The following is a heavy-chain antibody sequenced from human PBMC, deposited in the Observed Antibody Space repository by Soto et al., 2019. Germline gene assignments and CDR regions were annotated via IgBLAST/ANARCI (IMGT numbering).Heavy chain of an antibody. Sequence: QVQLVQSGGEMKKPGASVKGSCKASGYSFINYGISWVRQAPGQGLEWMGWISTYSGETNFAQNVQGRVTMTTVTSTNTVSMELMSLIYDDTAVYYCARDYFPSGYSFIEFFEVWGQGTVVSVSS. CDR1: GYSFINYG. CDR3: ARDYFPSGYSFIEFFEV. D-gene: IGHD3-10*01. V-gene: IGHV1-18*01. CDR2: ISTYSGET. J-gene: IGHJ3*01.